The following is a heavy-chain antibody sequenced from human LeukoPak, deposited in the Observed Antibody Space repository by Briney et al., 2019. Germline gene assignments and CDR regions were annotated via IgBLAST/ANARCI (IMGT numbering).Heavy chain of an antibody. CDR2: IYTSGST. V-gene: IGHV4-4*07. CDR3: AKSASTRRGWQTTSMGY. Sequence: SETLSLTCTVSGVSISSYSWSWIRQPAGKGLDWIGRIYTSGSTNYNPSLKSRVTMSVDTSKNQFSLKLSSVTAADTAVYYCAKSASTRRGWQTTSMGYWGQGTLVTVSS. D-gene: IGHD3-10*01. J-gene: IGHJ4*02. CDR1: GVSISSYS.